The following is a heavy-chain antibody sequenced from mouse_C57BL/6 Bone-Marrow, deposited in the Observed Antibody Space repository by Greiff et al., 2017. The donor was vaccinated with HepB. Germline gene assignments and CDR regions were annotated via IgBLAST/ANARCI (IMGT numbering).Heavy chain of an antibody. CDR2: IDPSDSYT. D-gene: IGHD1-1*01. CDR1: GYTFTSYW. J-gene: IGHJ3*01. Sequence: QVQLQQPGAELVMPGASVKLSCKASGYTFTSYWMHWVKQRPGQGLEWIGEIDPSDSYTNYNQKFKGKSTLTVDKSSSTAYIQLSSLTSEDSAVYYCARCYYGSRGFAYWGQGTLVTVSA. V-gene: IGHV1-69*01. CDR3: ARCYYGSRGFAY.